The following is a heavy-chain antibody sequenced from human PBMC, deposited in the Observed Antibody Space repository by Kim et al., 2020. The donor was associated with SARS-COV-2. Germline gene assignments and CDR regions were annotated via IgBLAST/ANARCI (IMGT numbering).Heavy chain of an antibody. J-gene: IGHJ3*02. V-gene: IGHV4-59*08. Sequence: SETLSLTCTVSGGSISSYYWSWIRQPPGKGLEWIGYIYYSGSTNYNPSLKSRVTISVDTSKNQFSLKLSSVTAADTAVYYCARLPLDYYDSSGPNFDIWGQGTMVTVSS. CDR1: GGSISSYY. CDR2: IYYSGST. CDR3: ARLPLDYYDSSGPNFDI. D-gene: IGHD3-22*01.